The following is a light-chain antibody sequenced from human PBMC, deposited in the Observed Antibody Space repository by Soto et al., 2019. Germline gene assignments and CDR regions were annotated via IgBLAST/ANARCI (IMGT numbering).Light chain of an antibody. CDR3: QQYDDLPRT. J-gene: IGKJ2*01. Sequence: DIQMTQSPSSLSASVGERVTIPCQASQDISNYLNWYQQKPGKAPKLLIYDASNLETGVPSRFSGSGSGTDFTFTISSLQPEDIGTYYWQQYDDLPRTFGQGTKMEI. V-gene: IGKV1-33*01. CDR2: DAS. CDR1: QDISNY.